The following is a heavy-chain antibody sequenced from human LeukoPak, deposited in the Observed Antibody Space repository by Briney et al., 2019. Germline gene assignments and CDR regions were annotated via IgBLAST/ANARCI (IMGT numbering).Heavy chain of an antibody. CDR3: ARLRLWLRMNDAFDI. V-gene: IGHV4-34*01. D-gene: IGHD3-3*01. CDR1: GGSISSDY. CDR2: INHSGST. J-gene: IGHJ3*02. Sequence: KPSETLSLTCTVSGGSISSDYWSWIRQPPGKGLEWIGEINHSGSTNYNPSLKSRVTISVDTSKNQFSLKLSSVTAADTAVYYCARLRLWLRMNDAFDIWGQGTMVTVSS.